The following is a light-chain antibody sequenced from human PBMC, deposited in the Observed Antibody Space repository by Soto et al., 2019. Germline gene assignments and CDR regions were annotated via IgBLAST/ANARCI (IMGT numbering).Light chain of an antibody. Sequence: EIVMTQSPATLSVSPGERATLSCRASQNVFSNLAWYQQKPGQAPGLLIYGASTRATGVPGRFSGSGSGTEFTLTFSSLQSEDFAVYYCQQYNDWPRTFGQGTKVEIK. CDR3: QQYNDWPRT. J-gene: IGKJ1*01. V-gene: IGKV3-15*01. CDR2: GAS. CDR1: QNVFSN.